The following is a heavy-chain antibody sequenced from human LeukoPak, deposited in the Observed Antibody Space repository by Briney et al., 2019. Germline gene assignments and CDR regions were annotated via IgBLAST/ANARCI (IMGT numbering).Heavy chain of an antibody. CDR2: INPSGTGT. V-gene: IGHV1-46*01. J-gene: IGHJ4*02. D-gene: IGHD3-10*01. CDR3: ARDKNTGNGYLDY. Sequence: ASVKVSCKASGYTITNNYMHWVREAPGQGLEWMGVINPSGTGTSYAQKFQGRVTMTRDTSTSTVYMELSSLRSEDTAVYYCARDKNTGNGYLDYWGQGTLVTVSS. CDR1: GYTITNNY.